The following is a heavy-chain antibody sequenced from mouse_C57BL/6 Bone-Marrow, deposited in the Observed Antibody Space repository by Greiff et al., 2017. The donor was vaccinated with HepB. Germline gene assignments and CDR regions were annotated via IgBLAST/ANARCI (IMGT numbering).Heavy chain of an antibody. CDR3: ALTTVPYGWYFDV. D-gene: IGHD1-1*01. Sequence: QVQLQQPGAELVMPGASVKLSCKASGYTFTSYWMHWVKQRPGQGLEWIGEIDPSDSYTNYNQKFKGKSTLTVDTSSSTAYMQLSSLTSEDSAVYDGALTTVPYGWYFDVGGTGTTVTVAS. J-gene: IGHJ1*03. CDR1: GYTFTSYW. CDR2: IDPSDSYT. V-gene: IGHV1-69*01.